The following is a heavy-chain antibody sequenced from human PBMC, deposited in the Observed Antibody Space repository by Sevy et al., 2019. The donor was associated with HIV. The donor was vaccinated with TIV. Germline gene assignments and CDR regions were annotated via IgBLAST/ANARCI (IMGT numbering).Heavy chain of an antibody. CDR3: AREGGHVNILGGVPRDDLGV. V-gene: IGHV3-21*01. CDR1: GFTFSPYS. Sequence: GGSLRLSCAASGFTFSPYSMNWVRQAPGKGLEWVSSISSSSSYIYYADSVKGRFIISRDNAKNSLDLQMNSLRAEDTAVYYCAREGGHVNILGGVPRDDLGVWGQGTTVTVSS. D-gene: IGHD3-3*02. J-gene: IGHJ6*02. CDR2: ISSSSSYI.